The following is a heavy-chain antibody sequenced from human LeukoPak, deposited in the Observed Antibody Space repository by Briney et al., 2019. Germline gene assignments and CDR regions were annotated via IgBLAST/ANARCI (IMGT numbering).Heavy chain of an antibody. Sequence: PSETLSLTCTVSGGSIGYYYWSWIRQPPGKGLEWIGYIYYSGSTNYNPSLKSRVTISVDTSKNQFSLKLSSVTAADTAVYYCARDGICSSTSCYTNWFDPWGQGTLVTVSS. V-gene: IGHV4-59*01. D-gene: IGHD2-2*02. CDR1: GGSIGYYY. CDR2: IYYSGST. CDR3: ARDGICSSTSCYTNWFDP. J-gene: IGHJ5*02.